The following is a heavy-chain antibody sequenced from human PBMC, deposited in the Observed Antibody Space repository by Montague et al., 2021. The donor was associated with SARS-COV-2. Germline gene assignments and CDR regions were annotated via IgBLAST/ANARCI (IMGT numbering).Heavy chain of an antibody. D-gene: IGHD4-23*01. CDR2: IYDGGAV. CDR3: VRDHPYGGPRWAYDV. J-gene: IGHJ3*01. CDR1: GGSITGYY. V-gene: IGHV4-59*01. Sequence: SETLSLTCTVSGGSITGYYWSWLRRSPGKGLEWIAYIYDGGAVNYNPSLGSRVTISTDTSKNQLSLKVNSVTAADTAVYYCVRDHPYGGPRWAYDVWGQGTVITVSS.